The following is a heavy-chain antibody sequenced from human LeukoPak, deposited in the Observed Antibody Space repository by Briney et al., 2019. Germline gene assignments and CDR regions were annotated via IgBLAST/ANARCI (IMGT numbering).Heavy chain of an antibody. Sequence: GGSLRLSCAASGFTVSSNYMSWVRRAPGKGLEWVSVIYSGGSTYYADSVKGRFTISRDNSKNTLYLQMNSLRAEDTAVYYCARDLGGSGPYGMDVWGQGTTVTVSS. CDR1: GFTVSSNY. V-gene: IGHV3-66*01. J-gene: IGHJ6*02. CDR2: IYSGGST. D-gene: IGHD3-10*01. CDR3: ARDLGGSGPYGMDV.